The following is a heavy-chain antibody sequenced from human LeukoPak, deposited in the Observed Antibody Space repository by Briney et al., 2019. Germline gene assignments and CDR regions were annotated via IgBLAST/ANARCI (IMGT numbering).Heavy chain of an antibody. D-gene: IGHD4-17*01. J-gene: IGHJ4*02. V-gene: IGHV4-59*08. Sequence: SETLSLTCTVSGSSISSYYWNWIRQPPGKGLEWIGYIYYSGSTYYNPSLKSRVTISVDTSKNQFSLKLSSVTAADTAVYYCARTVEGNWGQGILVTVSS. CDR1: GSSISSYY. CDR2: IYYSGST. CDR3: ARTVEGN.